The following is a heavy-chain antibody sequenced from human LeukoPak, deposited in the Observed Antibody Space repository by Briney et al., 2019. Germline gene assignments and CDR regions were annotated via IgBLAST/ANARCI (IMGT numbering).Heavy chain of an antibody. CDR2: IKQDGSEK. J-gene: IGHJ4*02. Sequence: GGSLRLSCAASGFTFSSYWMSWVRQAPGKGLEWVANIKQDGSEKYYVDSVKGRFTISRYNAKNSLYLQMNSLRAEDTAVYYCARKTGEQRPRFDYWGQGTLVTVSS. CDR3: ARKTGEQRPRFDY. D-gene: IGHD6-19*01. V-gene: IGHV3-7*01. CDR1: GFTFSSYW.